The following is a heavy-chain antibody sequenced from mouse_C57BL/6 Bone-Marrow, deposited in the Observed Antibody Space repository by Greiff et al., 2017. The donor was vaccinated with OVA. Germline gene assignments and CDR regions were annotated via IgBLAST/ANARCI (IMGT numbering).Heavy chain of an antibody. CDR3: ARHHYSPDY. CDR2: ISNLAYSI. J-gene: IGHJ4*01. Sequence: EVQGVESGGGLVQPGGSLKLSCAASGFTFSDYGMAWVRQAPRKGPEWVAFISNLAYSIYYADTVTGRFTISRENAKNTLYLEMSSLRSEDTAMYYCARHHYSPDYWGQGTSVTVSS. CDR1: GFTFSDYG. V-gene: IGHV5-15*01. D-gene: IGHD1-1*02.